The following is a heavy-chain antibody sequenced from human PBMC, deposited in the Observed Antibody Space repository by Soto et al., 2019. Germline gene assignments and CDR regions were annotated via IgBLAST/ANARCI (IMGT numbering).Heavy chain of an antibody. CDR3: ARDLRGRRSGRFDP. CDR2: IYYSGVT. V-gene: IGHV4-31*03. Sequence: SETLSLTCTLSGDPITSGGFYWTWIRQHPAKGLEWIGYIYYSGVTYYNPSLKSRATISVDTSKNQFSLNLSSVGAADTAMYYCARDLRGRRSGRFDPWGQGTLVTVS. CDR1: GDPITSGGFY. J-gene: IGHJ5*02. D-gene: IGHD3-10*01.